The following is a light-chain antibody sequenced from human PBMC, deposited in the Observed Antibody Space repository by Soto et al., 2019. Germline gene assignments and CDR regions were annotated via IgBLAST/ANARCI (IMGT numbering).Light chain of an antibody. CDR1: QSLNSW. Sequence: DIQMTQSPSTLSASVGDRVSITCRASQSLNSWLAWYQQKPGKAPKLLIYKTSTLERGVPSRFSGSGSRTEFTLTISNMQPDNFATYSCQQYNTYSFGQGTKLELQ. CDR2: KTS. CDR3: QQYNTYS. V-gene: IGKV1-5*03. J-gene: IGKJ2*01.